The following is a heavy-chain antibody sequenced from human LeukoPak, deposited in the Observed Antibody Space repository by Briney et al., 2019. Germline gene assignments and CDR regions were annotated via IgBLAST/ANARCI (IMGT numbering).Heavy chain of an antibody. V-gene: IGHV5-10-1*01. CDR1: GYRFYSYW. J-gene: IGHJ6*02. CDR3: AGQCRAEYYRYGIDF. D-gene: IGHD1-26*01. CDR2: IDPSDSYT. Sequence: GESLRIFLSGSGYRFYSYWLSRVRQMPGKGLEWMGRIDPSDSYTNYSPSFQGHVTISADKSISTAYLQSSNLKASDIAMYYCAGQCRAEYYRYGIDFWGQGTTVTVSS.